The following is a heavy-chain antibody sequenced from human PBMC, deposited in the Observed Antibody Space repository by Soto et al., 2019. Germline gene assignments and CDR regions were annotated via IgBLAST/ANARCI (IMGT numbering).Heavy chain of an antibody. CDR2: IYFSGST. D-gene: IGHD5-12*01. V-gene: IGHV4-31*03. Sequence: QVQLQESGPGLVKPSQTLSLTCTVSGASINSGGYYWSWIRQLPGKGLEWIGYIYFSGSTYYNPSLESRVTISLDTSQNQFSLKLSSVTAADTAVYYCARDRGSDAMDVWGQGTTVTVSS. CDR1: GASINSGGYY. J-gene: IGHJ6*02. CDR3: ARDRGSDAMDV.